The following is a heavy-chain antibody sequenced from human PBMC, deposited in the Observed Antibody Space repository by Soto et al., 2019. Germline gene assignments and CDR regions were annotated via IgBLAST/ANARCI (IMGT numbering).Heavy chain of an antibody. CDR3: ARRIVDTETFDY. Sequence: PSETLSLTCTVSGGSISSSRCHWGWIRQPPGKGLEWIASIKYSGTTFYNPSLNSRVTLSVDTSKNQFALTVSSVTAAETAVYYCARRIVDTETFDYWGQGPLVTVSS. CDR1: GGSISSSRCH. CDR2: IKYSGTT. J-gene: IGHJ4*02. V-gene: IGHV4-39*01. D-gene: IGHD5-12*01.